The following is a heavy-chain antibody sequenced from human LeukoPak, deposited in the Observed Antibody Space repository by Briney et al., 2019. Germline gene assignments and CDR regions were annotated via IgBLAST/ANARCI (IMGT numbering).Heavy chain of an antibody. CDR1: GFTFSTYD. D-gene: IGHD4-23*01. V-gene: IGHV3-30*04. Sequence: GGSLRLSCVASGFTFSTYDMHWVRQAPGKGLKWMAVISFDGSNKYYADSVKGRFTISRDNCKNTLYLQMNSLGGEDTAVYYCAREDYGSNSGAFDIWGQGTMVTVSS. CDR3: AREDYGSNSGAFDI. CDR2: ISFDGSNK. J-gene: IGHJ3*02.